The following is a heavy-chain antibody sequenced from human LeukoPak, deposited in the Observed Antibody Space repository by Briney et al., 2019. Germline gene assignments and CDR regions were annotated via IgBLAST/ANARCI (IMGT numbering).Heavy chain of an antibody. J-gene: IGHJ4*02. CDR2: ISRDGSIK. Sequence: PGRSLRLSCAASGFILSSYDMHWVRQPPGKGLEWLAVISRDGSIKYHADSVRGRFTISRDNSHNTLYLQMNSLRAEDTAVYYCAKDQDCSITSCYVFDCWGQGTLVIVSS. CDR1: GFILSSYD. D-gene: IGHD2-2*01. V-gene: IGHV3-30-3*01. CDR3: AKDQDCSITSCYVFDC.